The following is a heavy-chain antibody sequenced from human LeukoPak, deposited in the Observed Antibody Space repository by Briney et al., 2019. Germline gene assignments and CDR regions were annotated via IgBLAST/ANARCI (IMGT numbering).Heavy chain of an antibody. CDR2: IKRKTNGGTA. V-gene: IGHV3-15*01. CDR3: TTDFPDYFHS. CDR1: GFTFSNAW. J-gene: IGHJ4*02. Sequence: GGSLRLSCAASGFTFSNAWMSLVRQAPGKGLEWICHIKRKTNGGTADYAAPVKGRFTISRDDSKNTLYLQINTLRTEDTAVYYCTTDFPDYFHSWGQGTLVTVSS.